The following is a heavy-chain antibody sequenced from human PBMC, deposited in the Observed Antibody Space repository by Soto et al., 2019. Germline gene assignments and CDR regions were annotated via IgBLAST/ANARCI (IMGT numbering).Heavy chain of an antibody. CDR3: ARTDYDGSQHGYYYGMDV. V-gene: IGHV3-21*01. D-gene: IGHD3-16*01. CDR2: ISTSSDYM. J-gene: IGHJ6*02. Sequence: GGSLRLSCAASGSTFSIYSMNWVRQAPGKGLEWVSSISTSSDYMYYGDSVRGRFTISRDDAKNLLFLEVNSLRAEDTAVYYCARTDYDGSQHGYYYGMDVWGQGTTVTVSS. CDR1: GSTFSIYS.